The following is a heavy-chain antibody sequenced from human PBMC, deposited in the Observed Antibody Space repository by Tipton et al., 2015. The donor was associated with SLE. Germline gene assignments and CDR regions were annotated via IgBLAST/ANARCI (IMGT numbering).Heavy chain of an antibody. D-gene: IGHD3-10*01. V-gene: IGHV4-39*07. J-gene: IGHJ5*02. Sequence: TLSLTCTVSGGSISSGSYYWSWIRQPAGKGLEWIGEIYHSGSTYYNPSLKSRVTISVDTSKNQFSLKLSSVTAADTAVYYCARDLWRRWFDPWGQGTLVTVSS. CDR3: ARDLWRRWFDP. CDR1: GGSISSGSYY. CDR2: IYHSGST.